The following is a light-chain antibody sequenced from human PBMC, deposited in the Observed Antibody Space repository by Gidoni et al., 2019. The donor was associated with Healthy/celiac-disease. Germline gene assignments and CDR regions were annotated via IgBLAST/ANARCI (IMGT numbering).Light chain of an antibody. CDR1: KLGDKY. Sequence: SYELTQPPSVSVSPGQTASITYSGEKLGDKYACWYQQKPRQSPVLVIYQDSKRPSVIPERFSGTNSGSTATLTISGTQARDEADYYCQAWDSSTGVVFGGGTKLTVL. J-gene: IGLJ2*01. CDR2: QDS. V-gene: IGLV3-1*01. CDR3: QAWDSSTGVV.